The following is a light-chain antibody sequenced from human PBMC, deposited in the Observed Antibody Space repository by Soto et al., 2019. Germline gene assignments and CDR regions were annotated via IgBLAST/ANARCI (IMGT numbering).Light chain of an antibody. Sequence: DIQMTQSPSTLSASVGDRVTITCRASQSISSWLAWYQQKPGKAPKLLIYKASSLASGVPSRFSGSGSGTEFTLTIGRLQPDDFATYYCQQYNSYSWTFGQGTKVDIK. J-gene: IGKJ1*01. CDR2: KAS. V-gene: IGKV1-5*03. CDR3: QQYNSYSWT. CDR1: QSISSW.